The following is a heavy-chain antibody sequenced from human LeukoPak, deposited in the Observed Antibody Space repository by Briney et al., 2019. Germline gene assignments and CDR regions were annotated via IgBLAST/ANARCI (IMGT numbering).Heavy chain of an antibody. CDR1: GYTFTSYY. CDR3: ARDPPMVRGVKDDY. D-gene: IGHD3-10*01. CDR2: INPSGGSA. V-gene: IGHV1-46*01. Sequence: GASVKVSCKASGYTFTSYYIHWVRQAPGQGLEWMGIINPSGGSASYAQKFQGRVTMTRDTSISTAYMELSRLRSDDTAVYYCARDPPMVRGVKDDYWGQGTLVTVSS. J-gene: IGHJ4*02.